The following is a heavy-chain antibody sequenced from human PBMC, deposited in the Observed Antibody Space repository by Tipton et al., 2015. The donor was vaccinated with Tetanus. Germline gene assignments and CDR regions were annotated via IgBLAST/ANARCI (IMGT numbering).Heavy chain of an antibody. CDR3: ARDGYGRFWGYGDYSFYGFAV. CDR1: GYSFSDHW. V-gene: IGHV5-51*01. CDR2: IYPRDSDT. D-gene: IGHD3-16*01. J-gene: IGHJ6*02. Sequence: QSGAEVKKPGESVKISCQGSGYSFSDHWIAWVRQMPGKDLEWMGIIYPRDSDTKYSPSFQGHVTMSADKSVNTAYLQLTNLQASDTAIYFCARDGYGRFWGYGDYSFYGFAVWGQGTTIIVSS.